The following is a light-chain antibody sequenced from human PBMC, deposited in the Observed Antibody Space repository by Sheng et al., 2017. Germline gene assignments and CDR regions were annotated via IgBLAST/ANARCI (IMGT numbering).Light chain of an antibody. Sequence: DIVMTQSPSSLSASIGDRVTITCRASQTVSTFLNWYQHKPGEAPKLLIFGVSTLKSGVPSRFSGIGSGTEFSLTINNLRPDDFATYYCQQSYSSPRTFGQGTNLEMK. CDR3: QQSYSSPRT. J-gene: IGKJ2*01. CDR1: QTVSTF. V-gene: IGKV1-39*01. CDR2: GVS.